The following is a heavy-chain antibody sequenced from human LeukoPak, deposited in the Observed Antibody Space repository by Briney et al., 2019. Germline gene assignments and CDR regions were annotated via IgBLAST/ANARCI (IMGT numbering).Heavy chain of an antibody. J-gene: IGHJ4*02. V-gene: IGHV4-61*02. CDR1: GDSISSGIHY. D-gene: IGHD6-13*01. Sequence: SETLSLTCTVSGDSISSGIHYWNWIRQPAGKGLEWIGRIYTSGSTNYNPSLKSRVTISLDTSKNQFSLKLTSVTAADTAIYYCARLYSSNWYVDSWGQGTLVTVSS. CDR2: IYTSGST. CDR3: ARLYSSNWYVDS.